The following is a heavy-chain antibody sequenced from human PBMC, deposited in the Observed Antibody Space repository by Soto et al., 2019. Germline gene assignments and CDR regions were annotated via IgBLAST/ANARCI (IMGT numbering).Heavy chain of an antibody. D-gene: IGHD5-12*01. CDR3: TSDERWLQRHDPLDM. CDR2: INGDGSSA. CDR1: GFTFNSYW. Sequence: EVQLVESGGGLVQPGGSLRLSCAASGFTFNSYWMHWVRQAPGKGLVWVSRINGDGSSADYADSVKGRFTVSRDNAKNPQYLQMNSLSAEDTSVYFCTSDERWLQRHDPLDMWGQWTVVTVYS. V-gene: IGHV3-74*01. J-gene: IGHJ3*02.